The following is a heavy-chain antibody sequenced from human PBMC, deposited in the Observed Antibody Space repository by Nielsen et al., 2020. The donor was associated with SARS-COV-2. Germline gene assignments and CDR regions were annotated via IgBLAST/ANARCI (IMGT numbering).Heavy chain of an antibody. CDR3: AKRSGYTSGWYGDY. CDR1: GFTISTYG. V-gene: IGHV3-23*01. D-gene: IGHD6-19*01. J-gene: IGHJ4*02. Sequence: GGSLRLSCVVSGFTISTYGMSWVRQAPGKELEWVSAISSSTYYADSVKGRFTVSRDNSKNTLYLQMNSLRAEDTAVYYCAKRSGYTSGWYGDYWGQGTLVTVSS. CDR2: ISSST.